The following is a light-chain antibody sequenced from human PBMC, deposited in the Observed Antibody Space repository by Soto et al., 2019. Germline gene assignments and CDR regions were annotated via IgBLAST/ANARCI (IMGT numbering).Light chain of an antibody. CDR2: GVS. V-gene: IGKV3-15*01. CDR1: QSVSSK. CDR3: QQYNNWPHT. Sequence: EIVVTQSPATLSVSPGERATLSCRASQSVSSKLAWFQQKPGQAPSLLIYGVSTRATGVPVRFSGSGSGTEFTLTINSLQSEDFGVYYCQQYNNWPHTFGQGTKVDIK. J-gene: IGKJ2*01.